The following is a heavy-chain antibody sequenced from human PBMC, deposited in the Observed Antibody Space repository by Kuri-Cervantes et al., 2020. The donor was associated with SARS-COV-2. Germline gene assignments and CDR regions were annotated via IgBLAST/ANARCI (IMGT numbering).Heavy chain of an antibody. Sequence: GEYLKISCAASGFTFSSYSMNWVRQAPGKRPEWVSYISSSSSAIYYADSVKGRFTISRDNAKNSLYLQMNSLRAEDTAVYYCAKDDWANYYYYYGMDVWGQGTTVTVSS. CDR3: AKDDWANYYYYYGMDV. V-gene: IGHV3-48*01. CDR2: ISSSSSAI. J-gene: IGHJ6*02. D-gene: IGHD3-9*01. CDR1: GFTFSSYS.